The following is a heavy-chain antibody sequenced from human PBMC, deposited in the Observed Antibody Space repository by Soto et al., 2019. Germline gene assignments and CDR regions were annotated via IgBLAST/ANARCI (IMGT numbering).Heavy chain of an antibody. V-gene: IGHV3-23*01. CDR1: GFTFSSYA. CDR3: AKPHPGRFLEWLPYYFDY. D-gene: IGHD3-3*01. CDR2: ISGSGGST. J-gene: IGHJ4*02. Sequence: GGSLRLSCAASGFTFSSYAMSWVRQAPGKGLEWVSAISGSGGSTYYADSVKGRFTISRDNSKNTLYLRMNSLRAEDTAVYYCAKPHPGRFLEWLPYYFDYWGQGTLVTVSS.